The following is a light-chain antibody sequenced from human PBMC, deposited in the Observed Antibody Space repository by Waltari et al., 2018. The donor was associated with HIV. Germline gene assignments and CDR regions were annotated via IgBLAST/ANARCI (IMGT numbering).Light chain of an antibody. CDR2: RNS. Sequence: QSALTQPPSTSGTPGQTVTIPCSGSSSNIGDNYVSWYQQLPGTAPKLLIYRNSQRPSGVRDLFSGSKSCTSASLAINDLRSEDEAEYHCAAWDDSLSGWVFGGGTNLTVL. CDR1: SSNIGDNY. CDR3: AAWDDSLSGWV. V-gene: IGLV1-47*01. J-gene: IGLJ3*02.